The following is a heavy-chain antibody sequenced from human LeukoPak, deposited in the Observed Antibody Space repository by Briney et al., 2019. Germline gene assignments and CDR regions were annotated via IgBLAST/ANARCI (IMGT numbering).Heavy chain of an antibody. D-gene: IGHD4-23*01. CDR1: GYTFTSYG. J-gene: IGHJ5*02. CDR3: ARVPDGGNTGNWFDP. Sequence: ASVKVSCKASGYTFTSYGISWVRQAPGQGLEWMGWISAYNGNTNYARKLQGRVTMTTDTSTSTAYMELRSLRSDDTAVYYCARVPDGGNTGNWFDPWGQGTLVTVSS. V-gene: IGHV1-18*01. CDR2: ISAYNGNT.